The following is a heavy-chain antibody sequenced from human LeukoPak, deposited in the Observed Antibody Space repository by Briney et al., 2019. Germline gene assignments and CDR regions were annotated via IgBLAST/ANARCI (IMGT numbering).Heavy chain of an antibody. CDR1: GFTFSNYD. CDR3: AKDLSRAVAADWFDP. J-gene: IGHJ5*02. Sequence: WGSLRLSCAASGFTFSNYDMSWVRQAPGKGLEWVSSISDSGSSTYYADSVKGRFTISRDNSKNTLSLQMTNLRAADTAVYYCAKDLSRAVAADWFDPWDQGSLVTVSS. D-gene: IGHD6-19*01. V-gene: IGHV3-23*01. CDR2: ISDSGSST.